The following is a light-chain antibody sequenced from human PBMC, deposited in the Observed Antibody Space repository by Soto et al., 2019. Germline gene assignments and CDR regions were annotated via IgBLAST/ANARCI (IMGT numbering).Light chain of an antibody. Sequence: IQMTQSPSTVSASVGHRVTITCRASQSSSSSLAWYQQKPGKAPKVLIYDASSLDSGVPSRFSGSGYGTEFTLTVSSLQPGDFATYSCQHYESHPYSFGQGTKLEIK. CDR3: QHYESHPYS. CDR1: QSSSSS. CDR2: DAS. J-gene: IGKJ2*01. V-gene: IGKV1-5*01.